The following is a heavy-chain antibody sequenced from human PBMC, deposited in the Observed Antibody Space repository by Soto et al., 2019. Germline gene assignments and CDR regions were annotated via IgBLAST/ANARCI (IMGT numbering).Heavy chain of an antibody. CDR1: GGSISSYY. Sequence: QVQLQESGPGLVKPSETLSLTCTVSGGSISSYYWSWIRQPPGKGLEWIGYIYYSGSTNYNPSLKSRATISVDTSKNQFSLKLSSVTAADTAVYYCARMAQGAGSYYSVDYWGQGTLVTVSS. D-gene: IGHD3-10*01. CDR3: ARMAQGAGSYYSVDY. J-gene: IGHJ4*02. V-gene: IGHV4-59*08. CDR2: IYYSGST.